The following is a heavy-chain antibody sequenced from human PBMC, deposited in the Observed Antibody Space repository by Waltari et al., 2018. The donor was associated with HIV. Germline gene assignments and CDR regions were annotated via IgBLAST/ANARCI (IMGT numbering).Heavy chain of an antibody. D-gene: IGHD6-19*01. CDR1: GGSISSTTYY. J-gene: IGHJ4*02. CDR3: TRLGSLRSGPSL. CDR2: IYYSGST. V-gene: IGHV4-39*01. Sequence: QLQLQESGPGLVKPSETLSLTCTVSGGSISSTTYYWGWIRQPPGKGLEWLGGIYYSGSTYYNPSLKSRVTISVDTSKNQFSLSLTSVTAADTALYYCTRLGSLRSGPSLWGQGTLVTVSS.